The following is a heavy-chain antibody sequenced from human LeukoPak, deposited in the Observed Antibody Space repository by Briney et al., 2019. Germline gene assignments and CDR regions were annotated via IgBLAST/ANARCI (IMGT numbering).Heavy chain of an antibody. J-gene: IGHJ4*02. Sequence: PSETLSLTCSVSGGSISSYYWSWIRQPPGKGLEWIGYIYYSGSTNYNPSLKSRVTISVDTSKNQFSLKLSSVTAADTAVYYCARGVVVAATHFDYWGQGTLVTVSS. CDR1: GGSISSYY. D-gene: IGHD2-15*01. CDR3: ARGVVVAATHFDY. V-gene: IGHV4-59*01. CDR2: IYYSGST.